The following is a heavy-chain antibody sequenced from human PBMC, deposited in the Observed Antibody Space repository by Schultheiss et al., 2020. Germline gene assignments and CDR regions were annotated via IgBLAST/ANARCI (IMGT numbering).Heavy chain of an antibody. V-gene: IGHV3-23*01. Sequence: GGSLRLSCAASGFTFSSYAMSWVRQAPWKGLEWVSALSGSGDKTYYADSVKGRFTISRDNSKKTLYLQMNSLRVEDTAVHYCAKLNWFGELGAFDSWGQGTLVTVSS. J-gene: IGHJ4*02. CDR1: GFTFSSYA. CDR2: LSGSGDKT. D-gene: IGHD3-10*01. CDR3: AKLNWFGELGAFDS.